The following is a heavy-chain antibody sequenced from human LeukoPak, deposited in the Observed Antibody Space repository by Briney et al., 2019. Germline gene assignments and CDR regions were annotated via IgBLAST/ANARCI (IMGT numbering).Heavy chain of an antibody. CDR1: GFTPSGNY. D-gene: IGHD4-23*01. CDR2: IYSGVTT. CDR3: ARRAGGYSHPYDY. J-gene: IGHJ4*02. Sequence: GGSLRLSCALSGFTPSGNYMSWVRHAPGKGLEWVSLIYSGVTTYYADSVRGRFTISRANSKTTLYLQMNSLTAEDTAVYYCARRAGGYSHPYDYWGQGILVTVSS. V-gene: IGHV3-53*01.